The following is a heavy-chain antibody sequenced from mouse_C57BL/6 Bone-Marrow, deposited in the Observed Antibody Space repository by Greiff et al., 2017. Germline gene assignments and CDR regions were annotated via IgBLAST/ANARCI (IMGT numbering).Heavy chain of an antibody. CDR1: GFPFSDYG. CDR2: ISSGSSTI. V-gene: IGHV5-17*01. Sequence: EVKLMESGGGLVKPGGSLKLSCAASGFPFSDYGMHWVRQAPEKGLEWVAYISSGSSTIYYADTVKGRFTISRDNAENTLFLQMTSLRSEDTAMYYCARNNCYGSRSGWFADWGKGTMVTVSA. J-gene: IGHJ3*01. D-gene: IGHD1-1*01. CDR3: ARNNCYGSRSGWFAD.